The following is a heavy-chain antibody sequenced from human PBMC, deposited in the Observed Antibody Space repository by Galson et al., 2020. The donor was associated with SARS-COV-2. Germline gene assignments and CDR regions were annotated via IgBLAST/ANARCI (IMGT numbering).Heavy chain of an antibody. Sequence: PGGSLRLSCAASGFTFSNYYMTWIRQAPGKGLEWISYISGSGTTINSAGSMKGRFTISRDNTKNTLYLQMNSLRADDTAIYYCAREPMQGWYFDLWGRGTLVTVSS. J-gene: IGHJ2*01. CDR3: AREPMQGWYFDL. CDR2: ISGSGTTI. CDR1: GFTFSNYY. V-gene: IGHV3-11*04.